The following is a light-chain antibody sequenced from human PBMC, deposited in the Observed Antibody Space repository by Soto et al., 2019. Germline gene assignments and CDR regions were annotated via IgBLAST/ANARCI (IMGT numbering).Light chain of an antibody. CDR2: GAS. CDR3: QQYGRPT. Sequence: EIVLTQSPGTLSLSPGERATLSCRASQSVSSSYLAWYEQKPGQAPRLLIYGASSRATGIPDRFSGSGSGTDFTLTISRLEPEAFAVYYCQQYGRPTFGQGTKVEIK. V-gene: IGKV3-20*01. CDR1: QSVSSSY. J-gene: IGKJ1*01.